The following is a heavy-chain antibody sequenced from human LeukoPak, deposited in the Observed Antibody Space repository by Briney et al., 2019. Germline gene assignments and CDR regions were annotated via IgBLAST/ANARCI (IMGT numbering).Heavy chain of an antibody. J-gene: IGHJ5*02. CDR3: ARGWRDLPASGPNWFDP. CDR2: INHSGST. Sequence: PSETLSLTCAVYGGSFSGYYWSWIRQPPGKGLEWIGEINHSGSTNYNPSLKSRVTISVDTSKNQFSLKLSSVTAADTAVYCCARGWRDLPASGPNWFDPWGQGTLVTVSS. V-gene: IGHV4-34*01. CDR1: GGSFSGYY. D-gene: IGHD2-2*01.